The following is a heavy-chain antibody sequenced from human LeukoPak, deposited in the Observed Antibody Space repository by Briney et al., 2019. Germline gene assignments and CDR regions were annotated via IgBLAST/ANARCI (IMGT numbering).Heavy chain of an antibody. J-gene: IGHJ5*02. CDR2: ISWNSGSI. CDR3: AKDLLSSSWYEGFDP. V-gene: IGHV3-9*01. D-gene: IGHD6-13*01. CDR1: GFTFDDYA. Sequence: GGSLRLSCAASGFTFDDYAMHWVRQAPGKGLEWVSGISWNSGSIGYADSVKGRFTISRDNAKNSLYLQMNSLRAEDTALYYCAKDLLSSSWYEGFDPWGQGTLVTVSS.